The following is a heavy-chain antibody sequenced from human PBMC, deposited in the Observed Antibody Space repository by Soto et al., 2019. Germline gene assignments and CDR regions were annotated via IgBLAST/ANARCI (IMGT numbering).Heavy chain of an antibody. CDR2: IKQDGSEK. CDR3: ARSVAGGGYYYGMDV. Sequence: EVQLVESGGGLVQPGGSLRLSCAASGFTFSSYCMSWVRQAPGKGLEWVANIKQDGSEKYYVDSVKGRFTISRDNAKNSLYLQMNSLRAEDTAVYYCARSVAGGGYYYGMDVWGQGTTVTVSS. CDR1: GFTFSSYC. V-gene: IGHV3-7*03. J-gene: IGHJ6*02. D-gene: IGHD6-19*01.